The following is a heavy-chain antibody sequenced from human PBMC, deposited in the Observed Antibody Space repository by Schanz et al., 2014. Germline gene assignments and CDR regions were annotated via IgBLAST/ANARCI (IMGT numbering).Heavy chain of an antibody. CDR2: ISGYNGDT. CDR1: GYSLNELS. V-gene: IGHV1-18*01. CDR3: ARDRVSFVRGPLGVD. D-gene: IGHD3-10*01. Sequence: QVQLVQSGAEVKKPGVSVKVSCKVSGYSLNELSMHWVRQAPGRGLEWMGWISGYNGDTNYAPKFQGRVTMTTDTSTGITSLELRNLKSDDTAVYYCARDRVSFVRGPLGVDWGQGTQVIVSS. J-gene: IGHJ4*02.